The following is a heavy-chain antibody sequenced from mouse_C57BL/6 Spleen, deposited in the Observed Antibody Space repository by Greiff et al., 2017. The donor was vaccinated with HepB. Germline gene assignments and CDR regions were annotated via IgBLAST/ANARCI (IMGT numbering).Heavy chain of an antibody. J-gene: IGHJ4*01. CDR2: ISYDGSN. CDR1: GYSITSGYY. V-gene: IGHV3-6*01. CDR3: ARGLPLYAMDY. D-gene: IGHD2-10*01. Sequence: EVQRVESGPGLVKPSQSLSLTCSVTGYSITSGYYWNWIRQFPGNKLEWMGYISYDGSNNYNPSLKNRISITRDTSKNQFFLKLNSVTTEDTATYYCARGLPLYAMDYWGQGTSVTVSS.